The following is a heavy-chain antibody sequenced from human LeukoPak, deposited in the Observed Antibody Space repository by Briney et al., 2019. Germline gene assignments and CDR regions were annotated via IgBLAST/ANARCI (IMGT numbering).Heavy chain of an antibody. CDR3: ARDLAVAIDY. CDR2: ISSSSSYI. J-gene: IGHJ4*02. Sequence: GGSLRLSXAASGFTFSSYSMNWVCQAPGKGLEWVSSISSSSSYIYYADSVKGRFTISRDNAKNSLYLQMNSLRAEDTAVHYCARDLAVAIDYWGQGTLVTVSS. V-gene: IGHV3-21*01. CDR1: GFTFSSYS.